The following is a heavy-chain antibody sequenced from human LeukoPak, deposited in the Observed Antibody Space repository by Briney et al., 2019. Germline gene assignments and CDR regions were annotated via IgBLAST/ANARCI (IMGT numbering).Heavy chain of an antibody. J-gene: IGHJ4*02. CDR1: GFTVSRDY. CDR2: IYSGGDT. V-gene: IGHV3-53*01. CDR3: ARSPPASPFDY. Sequence: GGSLRLSCVASGFTVSRDYMSWVRQAPGKGLEWVSIIYSGGDTYYADSVKGRFTISRDISKNTLYLQMNNLRADDTAFYYCARSPPASPFDYWGQGTLVTVSS. D-gene: IGHD2-2*01.